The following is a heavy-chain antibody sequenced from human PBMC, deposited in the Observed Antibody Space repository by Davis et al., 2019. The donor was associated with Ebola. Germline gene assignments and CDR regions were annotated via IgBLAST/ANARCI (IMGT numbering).Heavy chain of an antibody. CDR1: GYTFTSYY. Sequence: ASVKVSCKASGYTFTSYYMHWVRQAPGQGLEWMGIINPSGGSTSYAQKFQGRVTMARDTSTSTVYMELSSLRSEDTAVYYCARALGIAALDYWGQGTLVTVSS. J-gene: IGHJ4*02. D-gene: IGHD6-13*01. CDR3: ARALGIAALDY. CDR2: INPSGGST. V-gene: IGHV1-46*03.